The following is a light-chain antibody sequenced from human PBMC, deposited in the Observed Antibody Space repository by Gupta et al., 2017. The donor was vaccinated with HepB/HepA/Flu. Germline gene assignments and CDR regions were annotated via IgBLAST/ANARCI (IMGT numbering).Light chain of an antibody. CDR3: QQSYTSPLT. CDR1: QSIIRF. J-gene: IGKJ4*01. Sequence: DIQLTQSPSSLSASVGDRVTITCRASQSIIRFLNWYQQKPGKAPELLIYAASNLQSGVPSRFSSSGSGTDFTLTISSLQPEDFATYYCQQSYTSPLTFGGGTKVEIK. CDR2: AAS. V-gene: IGKV1-39*01.